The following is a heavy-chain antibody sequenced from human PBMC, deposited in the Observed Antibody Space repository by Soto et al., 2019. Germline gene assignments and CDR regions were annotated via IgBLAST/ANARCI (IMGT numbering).Heavy chain of an antibody. CDR2: INAGNGNT. V-gene: IGHV1-3*01. D-gene: IGHD4-4*01. J-gene: IGHJ4*02. CDR3: ARDSFGYYSNPRLDFDY. CDR1: GYTFTSYA. Sequence: AAVKVSCKASGYTFTSYAMHWVRQAPGQRLEWMGWINAGNGNTKYSQKFQGRVTITRDTSASTAYMELSSLRSEDTAVYYCARDSFGYYSNPRLDFDYWGQGTLVTVSS.